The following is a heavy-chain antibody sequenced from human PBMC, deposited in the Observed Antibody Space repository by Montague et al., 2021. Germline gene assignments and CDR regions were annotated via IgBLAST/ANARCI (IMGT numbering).Heavy chain of an antibody. D-gene: IGHD3-10*01. Sequence: SETLSLTCSVSGDSISSYEYYWTWIRQPAGRGLEWIGRVYKRGDTNTNPSLRSRLTLSVDTSKNHFSLTLTSVTAADTAVYFCARDSPVVEPWVGEHKGAFDIWGQGKRVPVSS. CDR2: VYKRGDT. CDR1: GDSISSYEYY. J-gene: IGHJ3*02. V-gene: IGHV4-4*07. CDR3: ARDSPVVEPWVGEHKGAFDI.